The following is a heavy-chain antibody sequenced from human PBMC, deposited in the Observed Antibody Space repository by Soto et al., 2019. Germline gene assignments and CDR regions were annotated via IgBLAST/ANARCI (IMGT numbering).Heavy chain of an antibody. CDR1: GFTFNNYA. V-gene: IGHV3-23*01. J-gene: IGHJ4*02. D-gene: IGHD1-26*01. Sequence: EVQLLESGGGLVQPGGSLRLSCAASGFTFNNYAMTWVRQAPGKGLEWVSAISGGGDTTSYADSVKGRFTVSRDGSKNTLYLQMSSLRVEETALYCCATGRGGCGSLTARGDFWGQGTLVTVSS. CDR2: ISGGGDTT. CDR3: ATGRGGCGSLTARGDF.